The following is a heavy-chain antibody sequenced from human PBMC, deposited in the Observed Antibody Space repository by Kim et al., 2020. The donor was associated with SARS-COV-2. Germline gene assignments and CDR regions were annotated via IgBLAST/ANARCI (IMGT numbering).Heavy chain of an antibody. CDR3: ARVVLGRYYYYYGMDV. D-gene: IGHD7-27*01. CDR1: GFTFSSYS. Sequence: GGSLRLSCAASGFTFSSYSMNWVRQAPGKGLEWVSSISSSSSYIYYADSVKGRFTISRDNAKNSLYLQMNSLRAEDTAVYYCARVVLGRYYYYYGMDVWGQGTTVTVSS. J-gene: IGHJ6*02. V-gene: IGHV3-21*01. CDR2: ISSSSSYI.